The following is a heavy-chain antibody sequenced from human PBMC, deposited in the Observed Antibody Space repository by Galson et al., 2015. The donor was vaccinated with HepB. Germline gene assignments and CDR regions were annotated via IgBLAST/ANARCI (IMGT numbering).Heavy chain of an antibody. Sequence: SVKVSCKASGYTFTSYGISWVRQAPGQGLEWMGWISAYNGNTNYAQKLQGRVTMTTDTSTSTAYMELSGLGSEDTAVYYCARDGLGATPFDFWGQGTLVTVSS. D-gene: IGHD3/OR15-3a*01. J-gene: IGHJ4*02. V-gene: IGHV1-18*04. CDR2: ISAYNGNT. CDR1: GYTFTSYG. CDR3: ARDGLGATPFDF.